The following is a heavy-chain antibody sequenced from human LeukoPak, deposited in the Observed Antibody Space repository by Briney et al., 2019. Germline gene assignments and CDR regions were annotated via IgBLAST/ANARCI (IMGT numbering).Heavy chain of an antibody. CDR1: GGSISSYY. CDR2: IYYSGST. CDR3: ARGSPSLLVAFDI. V-gene: IGHV4-59*01. Sequence: SETLSLTCTVSGGSISSYYWSWIRQPPGKGLEWIGYIYYSGSTNYNPSLKSRVTISVGTSKNQFSLKLSSVTAAHTAVYYCARGSPSLLVAFDIWGQGTMVTVSS. D-gene: IGHD1-26*01. J-gene: IGHJ3*02.